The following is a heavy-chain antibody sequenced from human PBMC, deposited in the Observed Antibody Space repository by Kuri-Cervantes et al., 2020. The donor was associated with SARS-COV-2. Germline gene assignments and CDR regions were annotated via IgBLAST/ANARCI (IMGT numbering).Heavy chain of an antibody. Sequence: GGSLRLSCAASGFTFSSYEMNWVRQAPGKGLEWVSYISSSGSTICYADSVKGRFTISRDNAKNSLYLQMNSLRAEDTAVYYCAREGYYEPTDMDVWGQGTTVTVSS. CDR2: ISSSGSTI. D-gene: IGHD3-22*01. V-gene: IGHV3-48*03. CDR3: AREGYYEPTDMDV. J-gene: IGHJ6*02. CDR1: GFTFSSYE.